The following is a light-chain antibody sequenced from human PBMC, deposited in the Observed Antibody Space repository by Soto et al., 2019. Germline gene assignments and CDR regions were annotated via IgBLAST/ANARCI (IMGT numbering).Light chain of an antibody. CDR2: DVS. Sequence: QPVLTQPRSVSGSPGQSVTISCTGTSSDVGGYNSVSWYQHHPGKAPKLMVYDVSKRPSGVPDRFSGSKSGNTASLTISGLQADDEAEYYCCSYAGRFTHVVFGGGTKLTVL. CDR1: SSDVGGYNS. V-gene: IGLV2-11*01. CDR3: CSYAGRFTHVV. J-gene: IGLJ2*01.